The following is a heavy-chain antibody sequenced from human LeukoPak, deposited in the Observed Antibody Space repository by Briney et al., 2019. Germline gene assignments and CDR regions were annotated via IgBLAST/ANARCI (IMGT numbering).Heavy chain of an antibody. D-gene: IGHD6-13*01. CDR3: ARLGSSWSSDPY. V-gene: IGHV1-18*01. Sequence: GASVKVCCEASGYTYTSYGISWVRQAPGQGLEWMGWISAYNGNTNYAQKLQGRVTMTTDTSTSTAYMELRSLRSDDTAVYYCARLGSSWSSDPYWGQGTLVTVSS. CDR2: ISAYNGNT. CDR1: GYTYTSYG. J-gene: IGHJ4*02.